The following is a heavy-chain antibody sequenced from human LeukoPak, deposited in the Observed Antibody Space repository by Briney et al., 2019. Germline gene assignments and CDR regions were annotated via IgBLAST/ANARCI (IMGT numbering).Heavy chain of an antibody. CDR1: GGSISSYY. V-gene: IGHV4-59*01. D-gene: IGHD1-26*01. J-gene: IGHJ4*02. CDR2: IYYSGST. CDR3: ARGTVTGGSYFDFDY. Sequence: SETLSLTCTVSGGSISSYYWSWIRQQPGKGLEWIGYIYYSGSTNYNPSLKSRVTISVDTSKNQFSLKLSSVTAADTAVYYCARGTVTGGSYFDFDYWGQGTLVTVSS.